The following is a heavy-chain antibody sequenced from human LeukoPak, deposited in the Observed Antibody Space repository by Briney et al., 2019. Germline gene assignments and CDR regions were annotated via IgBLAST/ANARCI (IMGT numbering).Heavy chain of an antibody. J-gene: IGHJ1*01. Sequence: GGSLRLSCAASGFSFSDYYMTWVRQAPGRGLEWGSYINGRRSNIYYADTVKGRFTISRDNSKNSLYLHMNSLRVDDTAVYYCARRVGATSDHWGQGSLVTVAS. D-gene: IGHD1-26*01. V-gene: IGHV3-11*01. CDR1: GFSFSDYY. CDR2: INGRRSNI. CDR3: ARRVGATSDH.